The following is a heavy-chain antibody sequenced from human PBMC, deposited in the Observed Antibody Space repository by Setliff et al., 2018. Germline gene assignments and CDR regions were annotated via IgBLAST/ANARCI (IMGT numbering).Heavy chain of an antibody. CDR1: GASVRSHY. CDR3: ARAHTWSLPNDNSGYPGWFDP. D-gene: IGHD3-22*01. J-gene: IGHJ5*02. CDR2: IFYSGDT. Sequence: SETLSLTCTVSGASVRSHYWSWIRQPPGKGLEWIGFIFYSGDTKSNPSLKSRVTMSVDTSKNHVSLKLSSVTAADTAVYYCARAHTWSLPNDNSGYPGWFDPWGQGTLVTVSS. V-gene: IGHV4-59*08.